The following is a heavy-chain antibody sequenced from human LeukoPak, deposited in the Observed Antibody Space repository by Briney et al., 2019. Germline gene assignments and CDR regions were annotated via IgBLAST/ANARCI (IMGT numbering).Heavy chain of an antibody. CDR2: IIPILGIA. CDR3: ARDLGGYYGSGPRFDP. V-gene: IGHV1-69*04. J-gene: IGHJ5*02. Sequence: ASVKVSCKASGGTFSSYAISWVRQAPGQGLEWMGRIIPILGIANYAQKFQGRVTITADKSTSTAYMELSSLRSEDTAVYYCARDLGGYYGSGPRFDPWGQGTLVTVSS. CDR1: GGTFSSYA. D-gene: IGHD3-10*01.